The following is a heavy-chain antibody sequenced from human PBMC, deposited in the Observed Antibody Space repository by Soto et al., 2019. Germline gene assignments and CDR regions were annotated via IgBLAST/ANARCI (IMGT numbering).Heavy chain of an antibody. CDR3: AKGDCSGGRCYRGFDY. D-gene: IGHD2-15*01. J-gene: IGHJ4*02. CDR2: VSASGSIT. Sequence: PGGSLRLSCAASGFPFSTYAMHWVRQAPGKGLEWVAGVSASGSITSYADSAKGRFTISRDNAKNTVFLQMTGLRAEDTAVYFCAKGDCSGGRCYRGFDYWGQGTLVTVSS. CDR1: GFPFSTYA. V-gene: IGHV3-23*01.